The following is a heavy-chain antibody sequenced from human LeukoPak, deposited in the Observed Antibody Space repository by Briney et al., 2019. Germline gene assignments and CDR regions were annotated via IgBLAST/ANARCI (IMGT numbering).Heavy chain of an antibody. CDR3: ARVRSEYSYGYEDY. CDR2: INHSGST. CDR1: GGSISSYY. J-gene: IGHJ4*02. Sequence: SETLSLTCTVSGGSISSYYWSWIRQPPGKGLEWIGEINHSGSTNYNPSLKSRVTISVDTSKNQFSLKLSSVTAADTAVYYCARVRSEYSYGYEDYWGQGTLVTVSS. D-gene: IGHD5-18*01. V-gene: IGHV4-34*01.